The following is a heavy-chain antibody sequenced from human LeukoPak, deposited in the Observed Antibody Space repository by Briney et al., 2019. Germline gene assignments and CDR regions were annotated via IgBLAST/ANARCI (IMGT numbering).Heavy chain of an antibody. CDR1: GFTFGDYA. CDR2: IRSKAYGGTT. Sequence: GGSLRLSCTASGFTFGDYAMSWVRQAPGKGLEWVGFIRSKAYGGTTEYAASVKGRFTISRDDSKSIAYLQMNSLKTEDTAVYYCTRDVVGVISGWSPLYYYYYYMDVWGKGTTVTISS. CDR3: TRDVVGVISGWSPLYYYYYYMDV. V-gene: IGHV3-49*04. J-gene: IGHJ6*03. D-gene: IGHD2-15*01.